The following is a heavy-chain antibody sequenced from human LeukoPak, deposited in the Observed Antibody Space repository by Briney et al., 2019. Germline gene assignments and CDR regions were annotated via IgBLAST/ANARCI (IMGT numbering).Heavy chain of an antibody. V-gene: IGHV3-74*01. CDR3: AREGGYDPFEY. D-gene: IGHD5-12*01. Sequence: GGSLRLSCAASGITFSYYWMHWVRQAPGKGLVWVSRIDADGSSATYADSVKGRFTISSDNAKNTLYLQMNSLRAEDTAVYYCAREGGYDPFEYWGQGTLVTVSS. CDR1: GITFSYYW. CDR2: IDADGSSA. J-gene: IGHJ4*02.